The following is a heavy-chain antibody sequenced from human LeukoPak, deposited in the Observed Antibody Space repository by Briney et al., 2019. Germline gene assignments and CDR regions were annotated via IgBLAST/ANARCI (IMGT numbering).Heavy chain of an antibody. J-gene: IGHJ4*02. D-gene: IGHD5-18*01. CDR1: GFTFRSYW. CDR2: INSDGSST. Sequence: GGSLRLCCSASGFTFRSYWMHWVRQAPGKGLVWVSRINSDGSSTSYADSVKGRFTISRDNAKNTLYLQMNSLRAEDTAVYYCARGGPAMAYYWGQGTLVTVSS. V-gene: IGHV3-74*01. CDR3: ARGGPAMAYY.